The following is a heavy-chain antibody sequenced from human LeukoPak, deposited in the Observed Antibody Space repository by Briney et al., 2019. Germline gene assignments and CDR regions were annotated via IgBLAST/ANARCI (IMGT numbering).Heavy chain of an antibody. CDR2: INHSGST. V-gene: IGHV4-34*01. J-gene: IGHJ6*02. Sequence: PSETLSLTCAVYSGSFSGYYWSWIRQPPGKELEWIGEINHSGSTNYNPSLKSRVTISVDTSKNQFSLKLSSVTAADTAVYYCASRKAHYYYYGMDVWGQGTTVTVSS. CDR1: SGSFSGYY. CDR3: ASRKAHYYYYGMDV.